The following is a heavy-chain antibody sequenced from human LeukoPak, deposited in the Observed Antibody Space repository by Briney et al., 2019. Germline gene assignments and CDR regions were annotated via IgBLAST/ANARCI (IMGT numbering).Heavy chain of an antibody. V-gene: IGHV3-23*01. CDR1: GFTFSSYA. Sequence: PGGSLRLSCAASGFTFSSYAMSWVRQVPGKRLEWVSAISSGAGTTDYADSVKGRFTISRVNSKSTIYLQMNSLRAEDTAIYYCAKDLEQSYSGWSTSYDAWGQGTLVTVSS. D-gene: IGHD6-19*01. J-gene: IGHJ5*02. CDR2: ISSGAGTT. CDR3: AKDLEQSYSGWSTSYDA.